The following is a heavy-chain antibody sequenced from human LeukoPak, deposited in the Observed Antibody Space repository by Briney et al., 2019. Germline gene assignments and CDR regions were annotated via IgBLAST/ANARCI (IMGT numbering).Heavy chain of an antibody. D-gene: IGHD3-22*01. CDR1: GFTFSSYA. J-gene: IGHJ6*02. Sequence: GGSLRLSCAASGFTFSSYAMHWVRQAPGKGLEWVAVISYDGSNKYYADSVKGRFTISRDNSKNTLYLQMNSLRAEDTAVYYCARETNYDRGYGMDVWGQGTTVTVSS. V-gene: IGHV3-30-3*01. CDR2: ISYDGSNK. CDR3: ARETNYDRGYGMDV.